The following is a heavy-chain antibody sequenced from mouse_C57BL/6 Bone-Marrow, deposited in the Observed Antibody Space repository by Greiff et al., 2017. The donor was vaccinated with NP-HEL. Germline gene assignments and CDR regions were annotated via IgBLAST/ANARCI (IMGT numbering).Heavy chain of an antibody. Sequence: EVKVVESGGGLVQPGGSLKLSCAASGFTFSDYYMYWVRQTPEKRLGWVAYISNGGGSTYYPDTVKGRFTISRDNAKNTLYLQMIRLKSEDTAMYYCARQPYYGNPYWYFDVWGTGTTVTVSS. V-gene: IGHV5-12*01. CDR3: ARQPYYGNPYWYFDV. D-gene: IGHD2-10*01. CDR2: ISNGGGST. CDR1: GFTFSDYY. J-gene: IGHJ1*03.